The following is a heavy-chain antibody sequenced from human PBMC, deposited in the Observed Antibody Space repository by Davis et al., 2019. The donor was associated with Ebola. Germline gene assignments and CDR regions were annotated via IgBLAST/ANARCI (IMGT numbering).Heavy chain of an antibody. CDR2: IYPGASDT. Sequence: GESLKISCNGSGYSFTSYWIGWVRQMPGKGLEWMGIIYPGASDTRYSPSFQGQVTISADKSISTAYLQWSSLKASDTAMYYGARQFVVTTDYWGQGTLVTVSS. J-gene: IGHJ4*01. D-gene: IGHD2-21*02. CDR3: ARQFVVTTDY. CDR1: GYSFTSYW. V-gene: IGHV5-51*01.